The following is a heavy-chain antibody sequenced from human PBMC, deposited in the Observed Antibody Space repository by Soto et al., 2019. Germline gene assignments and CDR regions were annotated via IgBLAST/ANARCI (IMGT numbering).Heavy chain of an antibody. J-gene: IGHJ4*02. CDR2: IYYIGST. CDR3: ARAKLRSALDY. Sequence: SETLSLTCTVSGGSISSGGYYWSWIRQHPGKGLEWIGYIYYIGSTYYNPSLKSRVTISVDTSKNQFSLKLSSVTAADTAVYYCARAKLRSALDYWGQGTLVTVSS. CDR1: GGSISSGGYY. V-gene: IGHV4-31*03. D-gene: IGHD5-12*01.